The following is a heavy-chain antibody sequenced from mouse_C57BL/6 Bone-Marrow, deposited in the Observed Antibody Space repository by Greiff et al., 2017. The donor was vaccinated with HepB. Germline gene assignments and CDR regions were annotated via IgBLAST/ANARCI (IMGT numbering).Heavy chain of an antibody. Sequence: EVQVVESGGGLVQPGGSLSLSCAASGFTFTDYYMSWVRQPPGKALEWLGFIRNKANGYTTAYSASVKGRFTISRDNSQSILYLQMNALRAEDSATYYCASLSSYAMDYWGQGTSVTVSS. CDR2: IRNKANGYTT. CDR1: GFTFTDYY. D-gene: IGHD6-1*01. J-gene: IGHJ4*01. V-gene: IGHV7-3*01. CDR3: ASLSSYAMDY.